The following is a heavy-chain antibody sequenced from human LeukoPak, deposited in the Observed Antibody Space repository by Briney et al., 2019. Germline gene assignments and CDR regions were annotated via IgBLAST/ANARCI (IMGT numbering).Heavy chain of an antibody. CDR3: ARHRGSGSYRSGLDP. J-gene: IGHJ5*02. Sequence: SVKVSCKASGFTFSSSAVQWMRQARGQRLEWIGWIVVGSGNTNYAQKFQERVTITRDMSTSTAYMELSSLRSEDTAMYYCARHRGSGSYRSGLDPWGQGTLVTVSS. D-gene: IGHD3-10*01. CDR2: IVVGSGNT. V-gene: IGHV1-58*01. CDR1: GFTFSSSA.